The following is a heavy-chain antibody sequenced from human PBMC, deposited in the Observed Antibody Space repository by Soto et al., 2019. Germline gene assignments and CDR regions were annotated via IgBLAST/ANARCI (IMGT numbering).Heavy chain of an antibody. CDR3: ARHTIFGVVIPRVRFDP. CDR1: GYSFTSSW. J-gene: IGHJ5*02. D-gene: IGHD3-3*01. V-gene: IGHV5-10-1*01. Sequence: GESLKISCKGSGYSFTSSWISWVRQMPGKGLEWIGRTDPSDSYTNYSPSFQGHVTISADKSISTAYLQWSSLKASDTAMYYCARHTIFGVVIPRVRFDPWGQGTLVTVSS. CDR2: TDPSDSYT.